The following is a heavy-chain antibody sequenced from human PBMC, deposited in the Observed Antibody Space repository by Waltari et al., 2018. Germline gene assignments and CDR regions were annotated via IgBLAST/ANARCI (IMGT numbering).Heavy chain of an antibody. CDR3: AKSSGATQVPRPHDS. D-gene: IGHD1-26*01. CDR2: ISGSGDHT. J-gene: IGHJ4*02. V-gene: IGHV3-23*01. CDR1: GFTVSGLG. Sequence: EVELLESGGALAQPGGSLRLSCGASGFTVSGLGVTWVRQGPGKGLGWVSGISGSGDHTYSAASVRGRFTISRDNSKNILYLQMSSLTADDTAVYYCAKSSGATQVPRPHDSWGQGSLVTVSS.